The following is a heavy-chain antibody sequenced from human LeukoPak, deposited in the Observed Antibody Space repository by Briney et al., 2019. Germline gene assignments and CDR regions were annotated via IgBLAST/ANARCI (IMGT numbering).Heavy chain of an antibody. V-gene: IGHV3-9*01. CDR2: ISRNSGSI. Sequence: GGSLRLSCAASGFTFDDYAMHWVRQAPGKGLEWVSGISRNSGSIGYADSVKGRFTISRDNAKNSLYLQMNSLRAEDTALYYCAKSAPPPNSGSFDYWGQGTLVTVSS. D-gene: IGHD3-22*01. CDR1: GFTFDDYA. J-gene: IGHJ4*02. CDR3: AKSAPPPNSGSFDY.